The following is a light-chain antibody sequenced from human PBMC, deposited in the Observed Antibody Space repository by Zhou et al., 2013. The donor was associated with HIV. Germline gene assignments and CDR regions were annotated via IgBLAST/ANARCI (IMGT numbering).Light chain of an antibody. CDR2: GAS. V-gene: IGKV3-15*01. J-gene: IGKJ1*01. CDR1: QSVSSN. Sequence: EIVMTQSPATLSVSPRERATLSCRASQSVSSNLAWYQQKPGQAPRLLIYGASTRATGIPARFSGSGSGTEFTLTITSLQSEDFALYYCQQYNNWPLTFGPRDQRWKS. CDR3: QQYNNWPLT.